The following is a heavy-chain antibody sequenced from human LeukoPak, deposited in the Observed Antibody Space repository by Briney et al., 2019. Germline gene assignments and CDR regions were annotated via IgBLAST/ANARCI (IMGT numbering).Heavy chain of an antibody. J-gene: IGHJ4*02. V-gene: IGHV3-9*01. D-gene: IGHD1-26*01. CDR2: ISWNSGSI. Sequence: GGSLRLSCAASGFTFDDYAMHWVRQAPGKGLEWVSGISWNSGSIGYADSVKGRFTISRDNSKNTLHLQMNNLRAEDTAVYYCARGHGGNNYGDYWGQGTLVTVSS. CDR3: ARGHGGNNYGDY. CDR1: GFTFDDYA.